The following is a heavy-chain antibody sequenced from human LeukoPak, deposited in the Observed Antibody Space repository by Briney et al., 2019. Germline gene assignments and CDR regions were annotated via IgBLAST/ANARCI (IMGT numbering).Heavy chain of an antibody. CDR2: INHSGST. J-gene: IGHJ6*03. CDR3: ARLNPVVPAAYYYYMDV. D-gene: IGHD2-2*01. Sequence: SETLSLTCAVYGGSFSGYYWSWIRQPPGKGLEWIGEINHSGSTNYNPSLKSRVTISVDTSKNQFSLKLSSVTAADTAVYYCARLNPVVPAAYYYYMDVWGKGTTVTVSS. CDR1: GGSFSGYY. V-gene: IGHV4-34*01.